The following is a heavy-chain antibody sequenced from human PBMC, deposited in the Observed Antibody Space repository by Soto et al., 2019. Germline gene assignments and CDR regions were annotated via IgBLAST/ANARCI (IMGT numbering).Heavy chain of an antibody. V-gene: IGHV4-31*03. CDR3: ARAKYFDSSGPFDY. Sequence: QVQLQESGPGLVKPSQTLSLTCTVSGGSISSGAYYWSWIRQHPGKGLEWIGYIYHSGSTYYNPSLESRDTXXVXTXXKQFSLKVSSVTAADTAVYYCARAKYFDSSGPFDYWGPGTLVTVSS. CDR1: GGSISSGAYY. CDR2: IYHSGST. J-gene: IGHJ4*02. D-gene: IGHD3-22*01.